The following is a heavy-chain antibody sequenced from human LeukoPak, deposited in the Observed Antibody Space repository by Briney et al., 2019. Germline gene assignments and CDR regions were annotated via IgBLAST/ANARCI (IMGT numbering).Heavy chain of an antibody. Sequence: ASVKVSCKASGYTFTSYDINWVRQATGQGLEWMGWMNPNSGNTGYAQKFQGRVTITRNTSISTAYMELSRLRSDDTAVYYCARGYYGSGSYLVYWGQGTLVTVSS. CDR1: GYTFTSYD. D-gene: IGHD3-10*01. V-gene: IGHV1-8*03. J-gene: IGHJ4*02. CDR3: ARGYYGSGSYLVY. CDR2: MNPNSGNT.